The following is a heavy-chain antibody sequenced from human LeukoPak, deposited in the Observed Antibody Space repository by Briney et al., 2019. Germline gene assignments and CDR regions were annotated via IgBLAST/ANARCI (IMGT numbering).Heavy chain of an antibody. V-gene: IGHV3-74*01. Sequence: GGSLRLSCAASGFAFSTYWMHWVRQAPGKGLVWVSRINSDGSSTYYADSVKGRFTISRDNSKNTLYLQMNSLRAEDTAVYYCARAPPYSSGWYCFDYWGQGTLVTVSS. J-gene: IGHJ4*02. CDR1: GFAFSTYW. CDR2: INSDGSST. CDR3: ARAPPYSSGWYCFDY. D-gene: IGHD6-13*01.